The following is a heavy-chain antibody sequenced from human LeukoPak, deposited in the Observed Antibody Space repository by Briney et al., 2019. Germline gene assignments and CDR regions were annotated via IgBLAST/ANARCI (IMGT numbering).Heavy chain of an antibody. D-gene: IGHD5-12*01. J-gene: IGHJ4*02. CDR1: GFSLSNYA. Sequence: GSLRLSCAVSGFSLSNYAMSWVRQAPGKGLEWVSLIIASSGSTVYADSVKGRFTISRDNSKNTLYLQMNSLRAEDTAVYYCAKGAYDYVEIGYFDHWGQGTLVTVSS. CDR2: IIASSGST. CDR3: AKGAYDYVEIGYFDH. V-gene: IGHV3-23*01.